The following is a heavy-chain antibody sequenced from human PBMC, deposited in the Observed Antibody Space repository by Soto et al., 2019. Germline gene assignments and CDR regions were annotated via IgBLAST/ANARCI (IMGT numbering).Heavy chain of an antibody. J-gene: IGHJ4*02. D-gene: IGHD6-6*01. CDR3: AKDHFQSIAARRPFDY. CDR1: GYTFTSYD. V-gene: IGHV1-8*01. CDR2: MNPNSGNT. Sequence: ASVKVSCKASGYTFTSYDINWVRQATGQGLEWMGWMNPNSGNTGYAQKFQGRVTMTRNTSISTAYMELSSLRAEDTAVYYCAKDHFQSIAARRPFDYWGQGTLVTAPQ.